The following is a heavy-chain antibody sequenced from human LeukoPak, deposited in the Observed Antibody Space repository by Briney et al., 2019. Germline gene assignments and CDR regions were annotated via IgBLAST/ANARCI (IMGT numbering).Heavy chain of an antibody. CDR3: ARYNWNGDDAFDI. J-gene: IGHJ3*02. V-gene: IGHV3-11*01. D-gene: IGHD1-20*01. CDR1: GFTFSDYH. CDR2: ISSSGSTI. Sequence: GGSLRLSCAASGFTFSDYHMSWIRQAPGKGLEWVSYISSSGSTIYYADSVKGRFTISRDNAKNSLYLQMNSLRAEDTAVYYCARYNWNGDDAFDIWGQGTMVTVSS.